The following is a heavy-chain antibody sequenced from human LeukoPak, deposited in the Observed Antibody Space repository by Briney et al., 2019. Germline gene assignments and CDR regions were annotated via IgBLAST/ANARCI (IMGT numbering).Heavy chain of an antibody. D-gene: IGHD6-13*01. CDR2: INHSGST. CDR1: GGSFSGYY. J-gene: IGHJ4*02. CDR3: ARIGRLWSSWYDDY. Sequence: PSETLSLTCAVYGGSFSGYYWSWIRQPPGKGLEWIGEINHSGSTNYNPSLKSRVTISVDTSKNQCSLKLSSVTAADTAVYYCARIGRLWSSWYDDYWGQGTLVTVSS. V-gene: IGHV4-34*01.